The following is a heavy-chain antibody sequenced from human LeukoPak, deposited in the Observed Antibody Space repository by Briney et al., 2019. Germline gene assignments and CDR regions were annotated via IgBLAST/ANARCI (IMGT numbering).Heavy chain of an antibody. V-gene: IGHV4-59*01. CDR1: GGSISSYY. J-gene: IGHJ6*02. D-gene: IGHD6-6*01. CDR3: ARDSIAARPSYYYYYGMDV. Sequence: PSETLSLTCTVSGGSISSYYWSWIRQPPGKGLEWIGYIYYSGSTNYNPSLKSRVTISVDTSKNQLSLKLSSVTAADTAVYYCARDSIAARPSYYYYYGMDVWGQGTTVTVSS. CDR2: IYYSGST.